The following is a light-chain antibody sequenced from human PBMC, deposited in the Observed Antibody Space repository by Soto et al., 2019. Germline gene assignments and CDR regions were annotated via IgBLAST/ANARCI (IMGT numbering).Light chain of an antibody. CDR3: EAWDDSLNGRV. J-gene: IGLJ3*02. Sequence: SVLTQPPSASGTPGQRVTISCSGGSSNIGSNTVNWYQQLPGTAPKVLIYSINQRPSGVPDRFSGSKSGTSASLAISRLQPEDEADYYCEAWDDSLNGRVFGGGTKLTVL. CDR2: SIN. V-gene: IGLV1-44*01. CDR1: SSNIGSNT.